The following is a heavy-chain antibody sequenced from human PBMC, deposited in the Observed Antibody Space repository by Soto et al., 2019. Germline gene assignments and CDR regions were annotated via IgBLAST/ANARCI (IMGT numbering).Heavy chain of an antibody. Sequence: QVQLQESGPGLVKPSETLSRTCTVSGGSISSYYWSWIRQPAGKGLEWIGRIYTSGSTNYNPSLKSRVTMSVDTSKNQFSLKLSSVTAADTAVYYCARSIAARSYWYFDLWGRGTLVTVSS. CDR1: GGSISSYY. J-gene: IGHJ2*01. CDR2: IYTSGST. D-gene: IGHD6-6*01. CDR3: ARSIAARSYWYFDL. V-gene: IGHV4-4*07.